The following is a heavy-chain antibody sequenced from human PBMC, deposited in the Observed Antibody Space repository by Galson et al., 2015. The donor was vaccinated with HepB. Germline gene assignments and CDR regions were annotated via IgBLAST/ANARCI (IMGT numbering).Heavy chain of an antibody. V-gene: IGHV3-30*03. D-gene: IGHD1-26*01. CDR1: GFTFSTSG. CDR2: ISYDGINK. J-gene: IGHJ3*02. CDR3: TRESIVGADDAFDI. Sequence: SLRLSCAASGFTFSTSGMHWVRQAPGKGLEWVAFISYDGINKYYADTVKGRFTLSRDNSKNTLYLQMNSLRADDTAVYYCTRESIVGADDAFDIWGQGTMVTVSA.